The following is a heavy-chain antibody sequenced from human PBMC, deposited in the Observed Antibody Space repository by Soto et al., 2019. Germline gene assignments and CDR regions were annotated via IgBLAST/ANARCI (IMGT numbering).Heavy chain of an antibody. CDR2: ISYDGSNK. D-gene: IGHD2-15*01. CDR3: ARPLPPPVVVAATWSWFGY. V-gene: IGHV3-30-3*01. Sequence: QVQLVESGGGVVQPGRSLRLSCAASGFTFSSYAMHWVRQAPGKGLEWVAVISYDGSNKYYADSVKGRFTISRDNSKNTLYLQVNGLRAEDTAVYYCARPLPPPVVVAATWSWFGYWGQGTLVTVSS. J-gene: IGHJ4*02. CDR1: GFTFSSYA.